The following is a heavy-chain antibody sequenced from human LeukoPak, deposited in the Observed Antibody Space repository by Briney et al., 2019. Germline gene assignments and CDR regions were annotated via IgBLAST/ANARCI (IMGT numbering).Heavy chain of an antibody. CDR2: ISGSGNTT. Sequence: QPGGSLRLSCAASGFTFSSFTMSWVRLGPGQGLEWVSTISGSGNTTVYADFVRGRFTTSRDNSKNTLDLQMNSLRVEDTAVYYCAKERALLWFGQFSRGCMDVWGQGTTVSVSS. CDR1: GFTFSSFT. CDR3: AKERALLWFGQFSRGCMDV. V-gene: IGHV3-23*01. J-gene: IGHJ6*02. D-gene: IGHD3-10*01.